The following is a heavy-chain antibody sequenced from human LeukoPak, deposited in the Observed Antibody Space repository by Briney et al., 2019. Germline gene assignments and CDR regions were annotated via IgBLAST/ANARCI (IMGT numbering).Heavy chain of an antibody. CDR2: TSGGGGTT. Sequence: PGGSLRLSCAASGFTFSSYAMSWVRQAPGKGLEWVSSTSGGGGTTHYADSVKGRFTISRDNSKNTLFLQMNSLRAEDTAVYYCATEYYYDSSASSPFDYWGQGTLVTVSS. V-gene: IGHV3-23*01. D-gene: IGHD3-22*01. CDR1: GFTFSSYA. J-gene: IGHJ4*02. CDR3: ATEYYYDSSASSPFDY.